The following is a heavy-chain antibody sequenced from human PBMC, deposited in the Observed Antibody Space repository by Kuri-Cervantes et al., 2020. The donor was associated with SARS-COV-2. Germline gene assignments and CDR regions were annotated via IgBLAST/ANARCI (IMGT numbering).Heavy chain of an antibody. D-gene: IGHD3-3*01. V-gene: IGHV3-23*01. CDR2: ISGNADFT. CDR1: GFSFSNFA. CDR3: ARDLGYGFWSGYKGYLQD. J-gene: IGHJ1*01. Sequence: GGSLRLSCAASGFSFSNFAMNWVRQAPGKGLEWVSLISGNADFTYYADSVKGRFTISRDNSKNTLYLQMDSLRAEDTAVYYCARDLGYGFWSGYKGYLQDWGQGTLVTVSS.